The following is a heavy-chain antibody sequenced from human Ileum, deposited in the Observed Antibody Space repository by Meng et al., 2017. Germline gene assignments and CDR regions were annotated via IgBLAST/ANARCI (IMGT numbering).Heavy chain of an antibody. CDR3: TKDNYCSGGACYPGTTFDC. CDR2: IINSGDRT. J-gene: IGHJ4*02. Sequence: GGSLRLSCAASGFPFSSYAMSWVRQAPGKGLEWVSSIINSGDRTHYADSVKGRFTISRDNYKNTVYLQINRLRAEDSATYYCTKDNYCSGGACYPGTTFDCWGQGTLVTVSS. V-gene: IGHV3-23*01. CDR1: GFPFSSYA. D-gene: IGHD2-15*01.